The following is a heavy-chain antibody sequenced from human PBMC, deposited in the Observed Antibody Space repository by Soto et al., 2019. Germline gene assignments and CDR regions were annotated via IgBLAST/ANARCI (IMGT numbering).Heavy chain of an antibody. CDR3: ARGIRARGYSYVDY. V-gene: IGHV3-33*01. CDR1: GFTFSSYG. D-gene: IGHD5-18*01. CDR2: IWYDGSNK. Sequence: PGGSLRLSCAASGFTFSSYGMHWVRQAPGKGLEWVAVIWYDGSNKYYADSVKGRFTISRDNSKSTLYLQMNSLRAEDTAVYYCARGIRARGYSYVDYWGQGTLVTVSS. J-gene: IGHJ4*02.